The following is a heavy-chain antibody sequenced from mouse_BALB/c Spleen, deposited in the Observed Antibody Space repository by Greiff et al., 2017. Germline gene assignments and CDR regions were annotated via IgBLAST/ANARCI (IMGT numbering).Heavy chain of an antibody. CDR2: IDPETGGT. D-gene: IGHD1-2*01. Sequence: QVQLQQSGAELVRPGASVTLSCKASGYTFTDYEMHWVKQTPVHGLEWIGAIDPETGGTAYNQKFKGKATLTADKSSSTAYMELRSLTSEDSAVYYCARGATALDYWGQGTTLTVSS. V-gene: IGHV1-15*01. CDR3: ARGATALDY. CDR1: GYTFTDYE. J-gene: IGHJ2*01.